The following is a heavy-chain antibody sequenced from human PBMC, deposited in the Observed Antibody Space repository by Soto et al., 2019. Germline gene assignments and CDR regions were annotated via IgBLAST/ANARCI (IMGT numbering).Heavy chain of an antibody. Sequence: GGSLRLSCDVSGFTFALYAMNWVRQAPGKGLEWVSAITATGETAYYADSVKGRFTISRDNAKNSLYLQMNSLRAEDTAVYYCARDTVGNRDYGMDVWGQGTTVTVSS. J-gene: IGHJ6*02. V-gene: IGHV3-23*01. CDR2: ITATGETA. D-gene: IGHD4-17*01. CDR1: GFTFALYA. CDR3: ARDTVGNRDYGMDV.